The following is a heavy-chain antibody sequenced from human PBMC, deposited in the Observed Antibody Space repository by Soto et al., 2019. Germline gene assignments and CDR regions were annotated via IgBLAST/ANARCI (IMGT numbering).Heavy chain of an antibody. CDR1: AFSFSSYG. Sequence: EVQLLESGGGLVQPGGSLRLSCAASAFSFSSYGMSWVRQAPGKGLEWVSHITGSGDSTDYADSVKGRLTISRDNSKNTLFLQMNSLRVEDTAIYFCAKSHRFCTGGSCGAFDTWGHGTMVTAS. D-gene: IGHD2-8*02. J-gene: IGHJ3*02. CDR2: ITGSGDST. V-gene: IGHV3-23*01. CDR3: AKSHRFCTGGSCGAFDT.